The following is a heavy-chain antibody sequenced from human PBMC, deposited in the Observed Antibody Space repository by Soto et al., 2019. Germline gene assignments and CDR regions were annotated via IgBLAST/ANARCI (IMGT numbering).Heavy chain of an antibody. V-gene: IGHV3-23*01. CDR2: ISAGGGRT. D-gene: IGHD6-6*01. Sequence: GLSLRLSCATSRLSLRTHAMGWVRQAPGKGLEWVSGISAGGGRTYYADSVKGRFTISTDNSKNILSLQMSSLRADDTALYYCAGPPGSSPHYFESWGKVDMVPVSS. CDR1: RLSLRTHA. CDR3: AGPPGSSPHYFES. J-gene: IGHJ5*02.